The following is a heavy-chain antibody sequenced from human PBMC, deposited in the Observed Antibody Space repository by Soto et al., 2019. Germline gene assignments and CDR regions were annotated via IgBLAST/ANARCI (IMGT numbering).Heavy chain of an antibody. J-gene: IGHJ6*02. Sequence: QVQLVQSGAEVKKPGSSVKVSCKASGGTFSSYAISWVRQALGQGLEWMGGIIPILGTANYAQKFQGRVTITADESQGTRYREVSSMRVDDTAVYYCGGQWLEAEYYCYYGRAVWGQGTTVTVSS. D-gene: IGHD6-19*01. CDR2: IIPILGTA. V-gene: IGHV1-69*11. CDR3: GGQWLEAEYYCYYGRAV. CDR1: GGTFSSYA.